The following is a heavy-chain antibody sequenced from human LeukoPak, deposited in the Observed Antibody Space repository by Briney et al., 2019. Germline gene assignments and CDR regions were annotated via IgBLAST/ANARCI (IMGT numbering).Heavy chain of an antibody. CDR1: GFTFSSYW. D-gene: IGHD5-12*01. J-gene: IGHJ6*03. CDR3: IRTLIVATSPYMDV. V-gene: IGHV3-74*01. CDR2: VNSDGTGT. Sequence: GGSLRLSCAASGFTFSSYWMHWVRHAPGKGLVWVSRVNSDGTGTTYADSVEGRFTISRDNAKNTVYLQMDSLRAEDTAIYYCIRTLIVATSPYMDVWGKGTTVTVSS.